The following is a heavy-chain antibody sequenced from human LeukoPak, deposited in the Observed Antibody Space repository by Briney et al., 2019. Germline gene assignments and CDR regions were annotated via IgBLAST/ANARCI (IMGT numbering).Heavy chain of an antibody. CDR3: ARDFPYYDILTGYAYFFDY. Sequence: ASVKVSCKASGYTFSNYGITWVRQAPGQGLEWMGWISASSGNTHSAQIIQGRVTMTTDTSTSTAYMELDSLRSDDTAVYYCARDFPYYDILTGYAYFFDYWGQGTLVIVSS. J-gene: IGHJ4*02. D-gene: IGHD3-9*01. CDR1: GYTFSNYG. CDR2: ISASSGNT. V-gene: IGHV1-18*01.